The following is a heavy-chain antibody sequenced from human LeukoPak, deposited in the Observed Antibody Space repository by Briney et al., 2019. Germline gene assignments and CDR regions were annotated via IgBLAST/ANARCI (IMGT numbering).Heavy chain of an antibody. D-gene: IGHD1-7*01. CDR1: GFTFSSYG. CDR3: AKDREGTIADYFDY. CDR2: IWYDGSNK. J-gene: IGHJ4*02. V-gene: IGHV3-33*06. Sequence: GGSLRLSCAASGFTFSSYGMHWVRQAPGEGLEWVAVIWYDGSNKYYADSVKGRFTISRDNSKNTLYLQMNSLRGEDTAVYYCAKDREGTIADYFDYWGQGTLVTVSS.